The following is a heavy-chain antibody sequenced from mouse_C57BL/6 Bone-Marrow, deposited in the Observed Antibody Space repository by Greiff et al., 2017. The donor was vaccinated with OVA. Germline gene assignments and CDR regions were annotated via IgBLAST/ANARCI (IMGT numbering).Heavy chain of an antibody. CDR3: ARRGYDYDGFDY. V-gene: IGHV2-2*01. CDR1: GFSLTSYG. D-gene: IGHD2-4*01. Sequence: VKLMESGPGLVQPSQRLSITCTVSGFSLTSYGVHWVRQSPGKGLEWLGVIWSGGSTDYNAAFISRLSISKDNSKSQVFFKMNSLQADDTAIYYCARRGYDYDGFDYWGQGTTLTVSS. J-gene: IGHJ2*01. CDR2: IWSGGST.